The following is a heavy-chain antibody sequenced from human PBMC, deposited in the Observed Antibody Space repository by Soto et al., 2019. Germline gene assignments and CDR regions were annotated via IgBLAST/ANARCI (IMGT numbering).Heavy chain of an antibody. CDR2: IIPIFGTA. V-gene: IGHV1-69*13. Sequence: VKVSCKASGGTFSSYAISWVRQAPGQGLEWMGGIIPIFGTANYAQKFQGRVTITADESTSTAYMELSSLRSEDTAVYYCARGLFATVTTSGDYYGMDVWGQGTTVTVSS. D-gene: IGHD4-17*01. CDR3: ARGLFATVTTSGDYYGMDV. CDR1: GGTFSSYA. J-gene: IGHJ6*02.